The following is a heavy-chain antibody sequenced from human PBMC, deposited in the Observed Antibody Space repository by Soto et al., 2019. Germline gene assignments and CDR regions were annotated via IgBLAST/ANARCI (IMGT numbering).Heavy chain of an antibody. D-gene: IGHD3-3*01. Sequence: GESLKISCKGSGYSFASYRIAWVRHMPGKGLEWMGSIDPRDSDIRYSPSFQGQVTSSADKSISTAYLQWTSPTASDTPIYYCARSFFDNFDYRRHGRLVTACS. CDR3: ARSFFDNFDY. V-gene: IGHV5-51*01. CDR2: IDPRDSDI. J-gene: IGHJ5*01. CDR1: GYSFASYR.